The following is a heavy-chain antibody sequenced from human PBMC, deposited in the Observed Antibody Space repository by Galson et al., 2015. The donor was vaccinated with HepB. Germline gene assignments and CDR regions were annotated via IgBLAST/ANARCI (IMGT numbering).Heavy chain of an antibody. CDR3: ASWSSVGRYFDV. J-gene: IGHJ2*01. CDR1: GDSVSSNSGA. V-gene: IGHV6-1*01. CDR2: TYYRSKWYN. D-gene: IGHD1-26*01. Sequence: CAISGDSVSSNSGAWNWLRQSPSRGLEWLGRTYYRSKWYNDYAVSGKSRISINPDTSKNQFSLQLTSVTPEDTAVYYCASWSSVGRYFDVWGRGTLVTVSS.